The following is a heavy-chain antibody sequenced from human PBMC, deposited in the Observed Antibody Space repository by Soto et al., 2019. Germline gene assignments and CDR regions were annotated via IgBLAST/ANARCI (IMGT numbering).Heavy chain of an antibody. CDR2: SIVYDGNT. CDR3: ARDFGGTWYDN. V-gene: IGHV1-18*01. CDR1: GYTFSSYG. Sequence: QVQLVQSGAEVKKPGASVKVSCKASGYTFSSYGISWVRQAPGQGLAGMGWSIVYDGNTNYAQKFQGRVTMTTDTSTSTAYLELRSLRSDDTAVYYCARDFGGTWYDNWGQGTLVIVSS. D-gene: IGHD3-10*01. J-gene: IGHJ5*02.